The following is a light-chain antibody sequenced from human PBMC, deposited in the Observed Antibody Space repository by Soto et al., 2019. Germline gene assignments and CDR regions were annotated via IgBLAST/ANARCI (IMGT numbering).Light chain of an antibody. J-gene: IGKJ5*01. CDR3: QQRNNWPIT. CDR1: ESVSNY. Sequence: EIVLTQSPATLSLSPGERATLSCRASESVSNYLAWYQQKRGQAPRVLIYDASNRAPGIPARFSGSGSGTDFTLPISSREPEDFAVYYCQQRNNWPITFGQGTRLEIK. CDR2: DAS. V-gene: IGKV3-11*01.